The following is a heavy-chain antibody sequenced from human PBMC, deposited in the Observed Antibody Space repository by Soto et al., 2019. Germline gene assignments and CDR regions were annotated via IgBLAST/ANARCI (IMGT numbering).Heavy chain of an antibody. Sequence: GESLKISCKGSGYSFTSYWISWVRQMPGKGLEWMGRIDPSDSYTNYSPSFQGHVTISADKSISTAYLQWSSLKASDTAMYYCASSSWLPKSGPYYGMDVWGQGTTVTVSS. V-gene: IGHV5-10-1*01. CDR1: GYSFTSYW. D-gene: IGHD6-19*01. CDR2: IDPSDSYT. J-gene: IGHJ6*02. CDR3: ASSSWLPKSGPYYGMDV.